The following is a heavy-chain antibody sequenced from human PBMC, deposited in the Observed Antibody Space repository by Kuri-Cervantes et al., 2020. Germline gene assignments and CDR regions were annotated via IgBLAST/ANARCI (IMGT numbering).Heavy chain of an antibody. J-gene: IGHJ5*02. CDR1: GFTFSSYA. D-gene: IGHD2-2*01. V-gene: IGHV3-30-3*01. CDR2: ISYDGSNK. Sequence: GGSLRLSCAASGFTFSSYAMHWVRQAPGKGLEWVAVISYDGSNKYYADSVKGRFTISRDNSKNTLYLQMNSLRAEDTAVYYCARDGGYCSSTSCLYWFDPWGQGTLVTVSS. CDR3: ARDGGYCSSTSCLYWFDP.